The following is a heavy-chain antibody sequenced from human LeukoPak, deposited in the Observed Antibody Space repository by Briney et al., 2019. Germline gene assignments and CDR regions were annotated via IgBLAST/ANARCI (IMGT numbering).Heavy chain of an antibody. D-gene: IGHD4-17*01. CDR1: GFSYSSYW. Sequence: GGSLRLSCAASGFSYSSYWMHWVRQAPGKGLVWVSRINSDGSSTIYADSVKGRFTISRDNAKNTLYLQMNSLRAEDTAVYYCARHYGDLDYWGQGTMVTVSS. CDR3: ARHYGDLDY. J-gene: IGHJ4*02. CDR2: INSDGSST. V-gene: IGHV3-74*01.